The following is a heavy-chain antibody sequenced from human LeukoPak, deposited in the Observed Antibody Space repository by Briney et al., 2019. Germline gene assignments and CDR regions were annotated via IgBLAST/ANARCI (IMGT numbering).Heavy chain of an antibody. CDR3: ARDLGDTSYIDY. CDR1: GASISGNY. Sequence: SETLSLTCTVSGASISGNYWSWLRQPPGKGLEWIGYIYYSGSTKYNPSLNSRVTISADTSKNQFSLKLNSVTAADTAVYYCARDLGDTSYIDYWGQGTLVTVSS. V-gene: IGHV4-59*01. J-gene: IGHJ4*02. D-gene: IGHD3-10*01. CDR2: IYYSGST.